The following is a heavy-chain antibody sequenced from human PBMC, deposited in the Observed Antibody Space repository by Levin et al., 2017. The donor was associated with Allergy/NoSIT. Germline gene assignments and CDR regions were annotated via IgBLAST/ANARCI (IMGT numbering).Heavy chain of an antibody. J-gene: IGHJ6*02. Sequence: GGSLRLSCAASGFTFSSYSMNWVRQAPGKGLEWVSSISSSSSYIYYADSVKGRFTISRDNAKNSLYLQMNSLRAEDTAVYYCARDRSSSSLGPYYYYGMDVWGQGTTVTVSS. CDR2: ISSSSSYI. CDR3: ARDRSSSSLGPYYYYGMDV. CDR1: GFTFSSYS. V-gene: IGHV3-21*01. D-gene: IGHD6-6*01.